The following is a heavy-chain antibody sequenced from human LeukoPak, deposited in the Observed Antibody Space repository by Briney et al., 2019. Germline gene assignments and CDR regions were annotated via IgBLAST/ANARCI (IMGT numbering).Heavy chain of an antibody. J-gene: IGHJ4*02. V-gene: IGHV3-66*04. CDR2: IYSGGST. D-gene: IGHD2-15*01. CDR3: VRQIWS. CDR1: GFTLNNYG. Sequence: GGSLRLSCAASGFTLNNYGMHWVRQAPGKGLEWVSVIYSGGSTYYADSVKGRFTISRDNSKNTLYLQMNSLRVEDTAVYYCVRQIWSWGQGTLVTVSS.